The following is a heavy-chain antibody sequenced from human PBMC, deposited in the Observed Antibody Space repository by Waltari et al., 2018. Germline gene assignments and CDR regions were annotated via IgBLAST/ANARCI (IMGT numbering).Heavy chain of an antibody. CDR3: AHRRYYYDSSGYYQNYFDY. V-gene: IGHV2-5*01. Sequence: QITLKESGPTLVKPTQTLTLTCTFSGFSLSNSGVGGGWIRQPPGKALEWLALIYWNDDTRYSPSLKSRLTITKDTSKNQVVLTMTNMDPVDTATYYCAHRRYYYDSSGYYQNYFDYWGQGTLVTVSS. J-gene: IGHJ4*02. D-gene: IGHD3-22*01. CDR1: GFSLSNSGVG. CDR2: IYWNDDT.